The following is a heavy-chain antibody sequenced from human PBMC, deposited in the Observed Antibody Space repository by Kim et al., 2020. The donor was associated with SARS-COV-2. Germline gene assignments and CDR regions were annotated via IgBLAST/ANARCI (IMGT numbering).Heavy chain of an antibody. Sequence: GTANYAQKFQGRVTITADESTSTAYMELSSLRSEDTAVYYCARGSGYFDYWGQGTLVTVSS. J-gene: IGHJ4*02. V-gene: IGHV1-69*01. CDR2: GTA. CDR3: ARGSGYFDY.